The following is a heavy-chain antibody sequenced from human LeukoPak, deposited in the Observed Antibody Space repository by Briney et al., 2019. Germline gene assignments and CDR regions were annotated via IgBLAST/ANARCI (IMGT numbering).Heavy chain of an antibody. D-gene: IGHD1-26*01. CDR3: ARERSYVARPGGNGYFDD. V-gene: IGHV4-31*03. J-gene: IGHJ4*02. CDR1: GGSISAGHF. Sequence: SQTLSLTCNVSGGSISAGHFWTWIRQHRAKGREWSGNIYYNGNTNYNPSLKSRLTISVDTSKNQFSLKLRSVTAADTAVYYCARERSYVARPGGNGYFDDWGQGTLVTVSS. CDR2: IYYNGNT.